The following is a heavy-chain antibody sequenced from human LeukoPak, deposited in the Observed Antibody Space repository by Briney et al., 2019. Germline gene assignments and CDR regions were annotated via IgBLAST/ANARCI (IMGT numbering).Heavy chain of an antibody. D-gene: IGHD2-8*01. CDR3: ARTSAIVLNPPDC. Sequence: ASVKVSCKASGYTFTSYGITWVRQAPRQGLEWMGWISPYNGNTDYAQKLQGRLTMTSDTSTSTAYMELKNLRSDGTAVYCCARTSAIVLNPPDCWGQGTLVTVSS. J-gene: IGHJ4*02. CDR2: ISPYNGNT. V-gene: IGHV1-18*01. CDR1: GYTFTSYG.